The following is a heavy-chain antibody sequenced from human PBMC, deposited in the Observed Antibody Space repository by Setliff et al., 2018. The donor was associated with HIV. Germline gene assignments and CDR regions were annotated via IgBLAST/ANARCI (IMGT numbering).Heavy chain of an antibody. CDR3: ARLSGDYYYFDY. J-gene: IGHJ4*02. Sequence: SETLSLTCNVSDDSFSTNYWSWVRQPPGKGLEWIGYIYYSGSTNYNPSLKSRVTMSLDTSKNQFSLKLTSVTAADTAVYYCARLSGDYYYFDYWGQGTLVTVSS. CDR2: IYYSGST. V-gene: IGHV4-59*08. D-gene: IGHD2-21*02. CDR1: DDSFSTNY.